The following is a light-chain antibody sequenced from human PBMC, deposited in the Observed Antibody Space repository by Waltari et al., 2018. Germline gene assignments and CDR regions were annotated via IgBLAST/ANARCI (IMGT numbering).Light chain of an antibody. CDR3: MQGTHWPPWT. Sequence: VVVTQSPLSLAVTLGQSASISCRSSQSLVHSDGDTYLHWFQQRPGQSPRRLIYKVSNRDSGVPDRFGGSGSDTESTLKISRVEAEDVGVYFCMQGTHWPPWTFGQGTKVEIK. CDR1: QSLVHSDGDTY. J-gene: IGKJ1*01. CDR2: KVS. V-gene: IGKV2-30*02.